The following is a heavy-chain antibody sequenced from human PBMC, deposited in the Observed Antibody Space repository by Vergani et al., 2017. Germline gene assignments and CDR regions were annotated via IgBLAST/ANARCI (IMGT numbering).Heavy chain of an antibody. CDR1: GFTFSACP. CDR2: ISSSSSYI. CDR3: ASGYSGGWFDP. J-gene: IGHJ5*02. D-gene: IGHD5-18*01. V-gene: IGHV3-21*05. Sequence: EVQLLQSGGGVIQPGGSVRLSCAASGFTFSACPMTWVRQAPGKGLEWVSYISSSSSYIYYADSVKGRFTISRDNAKNSLYLQMNSLRAEDTAVYYCASGYSGGWFDPWGQGTLVTVSS.